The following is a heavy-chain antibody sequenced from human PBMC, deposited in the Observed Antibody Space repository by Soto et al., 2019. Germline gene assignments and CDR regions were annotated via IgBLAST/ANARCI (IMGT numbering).Heavy chain of an antibody. V-gene: IGHV3-23*01. CDR1: GFTFSILA. CDR3: AKDATRTSGWYYFDY. D-gene: IGHD6-19*01. CDR2: IDYTGGTT. J-gene: IGHJ4*02. Sequence: GGSLRLSCAASGFTFSILAMGWVRQAPGKGLEWVSVIDYTGGTTYYTDSVKGRFIISRDNSKKILYLQMNSLRTEDTAIYYCAKDATRTSGWYYFDYWGRGALVTVSS.